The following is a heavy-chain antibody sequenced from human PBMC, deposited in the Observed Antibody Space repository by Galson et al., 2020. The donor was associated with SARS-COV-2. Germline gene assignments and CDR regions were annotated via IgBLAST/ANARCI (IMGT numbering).Heavy chain of an antibody. J-gene: IGHJ3*02. Sequence: GGSLRLSCAASGFTFSNAWMNWARQAPGKGLEWVGRIKSKTDGGTTDYAAPVTGRFTISRDDSKNTLYLQMNSLKTEDTAVYYCTTSYGSGSYSHPDAFDIWGQGTMVTVSS. V-gene: IGHV3-15*07. D-gene: IGHD3-10*01. CDR1: GFTFSNAW. CDR3: TTSYGSGSYSHPDAFDI. CDR2: IKSKTDGGTT.